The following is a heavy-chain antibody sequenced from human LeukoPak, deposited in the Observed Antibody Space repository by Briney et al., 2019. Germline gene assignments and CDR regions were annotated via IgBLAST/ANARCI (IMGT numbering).Heavy chain of an antibody. CDR1: GGSISSYY. CDR2: VYYSGST. V-gene: IGHV4-59*12. D-gene: IGHD3-22*01. CDR3: TTDSPTPYYYDSSGYYQTPEIFDY. J-gene: IGHJ4*02. Sequence: SETLSLTCTVSGGSISSYYWSWIRQPPGTGLEWIGYVYYSGSTNYNPSLKSRVTISVDTSKNQFSLKLSSVTAADTAVYYCTTDSPTPYYYDSSGYYQTPEIFDYWGQGTLVTVSS.